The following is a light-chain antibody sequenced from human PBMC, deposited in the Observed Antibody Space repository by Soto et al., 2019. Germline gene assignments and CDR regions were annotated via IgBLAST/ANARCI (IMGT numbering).Light chain of an antibody. Sequence: DIQLTQSPSFLSASVGDRVTITCRASQGISSYLAWYQQKPGKAPKLLIYLASTLQSGVPSRFSGSGSGTEFTLTISRLQPEDFATYYCQQLNGYPLTFGGGTKVEIK. CDR1: QGISSY. CDR3: QQLNGYPLT. J-gene: IGKJ4*01. CDR2: LAS. V-gene: IGKV1-9*01.